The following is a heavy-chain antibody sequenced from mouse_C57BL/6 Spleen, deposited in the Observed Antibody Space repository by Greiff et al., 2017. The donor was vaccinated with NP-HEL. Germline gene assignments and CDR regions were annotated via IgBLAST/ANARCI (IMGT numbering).Heavy chain of an antibody. Sequence: QVHVKQSGAELVKPGASVKISCKASGYAFSSYWMNWVKQRPGKGLEWIGQIYPGDGDTNYNGKFKGKATLTADKSSSTAYMQLSSLTSEDSAVYFCARFPPYYYGSSYVGYFDVWGTGTTVTVSS. CDR3: ARFPPYYYGSSYVGYFDV. D-gene: IGHD1-1*01. V-gene: IGHV1-80*01. CDR2: IYPGDGDT. J-gene: IGHJ1*03. CDR1: GYAFSSYW.